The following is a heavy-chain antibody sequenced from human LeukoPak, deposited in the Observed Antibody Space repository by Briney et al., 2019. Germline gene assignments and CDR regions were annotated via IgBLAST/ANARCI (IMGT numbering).Heavy chain of an antibody. CDR3: TKVTDWRTGFDY. CDR2: ITWNSDDM. V-gene: IGHV3-9*01. J-gene: IGHJ4*02. Sequence: GGSLRLSCAASGFTFDYYGMGWVRQAPGKGLEWVSGITWNSDDMAYADSVKGRFTVSRDNAKNCLYLQMNSLRVEDTALYYCTKVTDWRTGFDYWGQGTLVTVSS. CDR1: GFTFDYYG. D-gene: IGHD3-9*01.